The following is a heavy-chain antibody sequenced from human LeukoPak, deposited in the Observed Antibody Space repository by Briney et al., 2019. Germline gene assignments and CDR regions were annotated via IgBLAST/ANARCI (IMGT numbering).Heavy chain of an antibody. CDR3: ASESSSWPLGYYYGMDV. D-gene: IGHD6-13*01. J-gene: IGHJ6*02. CDR2: IYYSGST. CDR1: GGSISSGDYY. Sequence: SETLSLTFTVSGGSISSGDYYWSWIRQPPGKGLEWIGYIYYSGSTYYNPSLKSRVTISVDTSKNQFSLKLSSVTAADTAVYYCASESSSWPLGYYYGMDVWGQGTTVTVSS. V-gene: IGHV4-30-4*01.